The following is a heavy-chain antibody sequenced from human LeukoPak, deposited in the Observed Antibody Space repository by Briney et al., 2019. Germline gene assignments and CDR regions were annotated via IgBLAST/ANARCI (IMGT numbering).Heavy chain of an antibody. CDR1: GFTFSDYY. CDR3: ASLGGFDY. Sequence: GGSLRLSCAASGFTFSDYYMTWIRQAPGKGLEWVAVISYDGSNKYYADSVKGRFTISRDNSKNTLYLQMNSLRAEGTAVYYCASLGGFDYWGQGTLVTVSS. CDR2: ISYDGSNK. D-gene: IGHD3-16*01. J-gene: IGHJ4*02. V-gene: IGHV3-30*05.